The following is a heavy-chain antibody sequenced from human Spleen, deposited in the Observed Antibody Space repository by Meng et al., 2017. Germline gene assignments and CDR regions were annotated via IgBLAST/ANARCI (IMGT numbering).Heavy chain of an antibody. J-gene: IGHJ4*02. D-gene: IGHD4-11*01. Sequence: RLVQSGAEAKKPGASVKVSCKPSAYIFPDYWLHWVRRAPGQGLAWMGRIDPKSGDTHYAQRFQGRVTMTGDTSISTAYMELSSVTAADSAVYYCARGPTTMAHDFDYWGQGTLVTVSS. V-gene: IGHV1-2*06. CDR3: ARGPTTMAHDFDY. CDR2: IDPKSGDT. CDR1: AYIFPDYW.